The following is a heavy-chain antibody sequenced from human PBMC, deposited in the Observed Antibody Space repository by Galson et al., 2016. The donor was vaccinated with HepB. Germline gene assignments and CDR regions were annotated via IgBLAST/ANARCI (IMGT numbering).Heavy chain of an antibody. D-gene: IGHD2-8*01. Sequence: LSCAASGFSFSSSGMHWVCQAPGKGLGWVVVIWYDGNNKYYGDSVKGRFTISRDNSKNTLYLQMHSLRVDDTAVYYCARGALMDYYYHGMDVWGQGTTVIVSS. J-gene: IGHJ6*02. V-gene: IGHV3-33*01. CDR2: IWYDGNNK. CDR1: GFSFSSSG. CDR3: ARGALMDYYYHGMDV.